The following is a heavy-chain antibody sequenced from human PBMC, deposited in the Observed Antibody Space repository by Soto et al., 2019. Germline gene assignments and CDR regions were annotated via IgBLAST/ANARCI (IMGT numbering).Heavy chain of an antibody. CDR1: GGTIIDYY. Sequence: PSETLSLTCTVSGGTIIDYYWSWIRQPPGKGLEWIGYIYYTGSTSYNPSLRSRLTISVDTSKNQFSLRLTSVTAADTAVYYCAREDSSGYKFFAYWGQGTLVTVSS. D-gene: IGHD3-22*01. J-gene: IGHJ4*02. V-gene: IGHV4-59*01. CDR3: AREDSSGYKFFAY. CDR2: IYYTGST.